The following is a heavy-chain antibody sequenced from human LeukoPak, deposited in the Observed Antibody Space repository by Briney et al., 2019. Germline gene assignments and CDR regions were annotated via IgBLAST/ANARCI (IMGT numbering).Heavy chain of an antibody. CDR2: FDPEDGET. Sequence: ASVKVSCKVSGYTLTELSMHWVRQAPGKGLEWMGGFDPEDGETIYAQKFQGRVTMTEDTSTDTAYTELSSLRSEDTAVYYCAEYGGNSRTFYYWGQGTLVTVSS. D-gene: IGHD4-23*01. CDR1: GYTLTELS. V-gene: IGHV1-24*01. CDR3: AEYGGNSRTFYY. J-gene: IGHJ4*02.